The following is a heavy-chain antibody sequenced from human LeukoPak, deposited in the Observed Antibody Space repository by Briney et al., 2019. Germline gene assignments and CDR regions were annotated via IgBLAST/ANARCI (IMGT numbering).Heavy chain of an antibody. CDR3: AREYPRRPAFDI. J-gene: IGHJ3*02. Sequence: SQTLSLTCTVSGGSISSYYWSWIRQPAGKGLEWIGRIYTSGSTNYNPSLKSRVTMSVDTSKNQFSLKLSSVTAADTAVYYCAREYPRRPAFDIWGQGTMVTVSS. D-gene: IGHD2-2*01. CDR1: GGSISSYY. CDR2: IYTSGST. V-gene: IGHV4-4*07.